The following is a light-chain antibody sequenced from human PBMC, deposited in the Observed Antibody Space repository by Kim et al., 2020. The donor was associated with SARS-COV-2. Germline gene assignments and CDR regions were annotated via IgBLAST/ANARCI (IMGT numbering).Light chain of an antibody. J-gene: IGKJ1*01. V-gene: IGKV3-11*01. CDR3: QQRSNWPGT. CDR1: QSVSSY. Sequence: LSPGERATLSCRASQSVSSYLAWYQQKPGQAPRLLIYDASNRATGIPARFSGSGSGTDFTLTISSLEPEDFAVYYCQQRSNWPGTFGQGTKVEIK. CDR2: DAS.